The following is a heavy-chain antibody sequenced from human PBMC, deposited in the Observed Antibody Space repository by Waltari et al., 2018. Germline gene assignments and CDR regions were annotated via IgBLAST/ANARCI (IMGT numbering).Heavy chain of an antibody. Sequence: QLQLQESGPGLVKPSETLSLTGNVPGGSISSRSYSWGWFPQPPGKGLEWIGSIYYSGSTYYNPSLKSRVTISVDTSKNQFSLKLSSVTAADTAVYYCASGAGYSSSWYGDWGQGTLVTVSS. J-gene: IGHJ4*02. CDR3: ASGAGYSSSWYGD. V-gene: IGHV4-39*01. CDR1: GGSISSRSYS. D-gene: IGHD6-13*01. CDR2: IYYSGST.